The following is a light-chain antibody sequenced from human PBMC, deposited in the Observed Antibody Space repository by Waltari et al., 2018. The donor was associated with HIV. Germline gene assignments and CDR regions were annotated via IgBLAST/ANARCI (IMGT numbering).Light chain of an antibody. CDR2: GAS. CDR1: QSVGSN. Sequence: DIVTTQSPATLSVSPGERANLSCTASQSVGSNVAWYQQKPGQAPSLLIYGASTRATGVPGRFSGSGSGTEFTLTISGLQSEDCAVYYCQQYHHWPYTFGQGTKLEIK. CDR3: QQYHHWPYT. J-gene: IGKJ2*01. V-gene: IGKV3-15*01.